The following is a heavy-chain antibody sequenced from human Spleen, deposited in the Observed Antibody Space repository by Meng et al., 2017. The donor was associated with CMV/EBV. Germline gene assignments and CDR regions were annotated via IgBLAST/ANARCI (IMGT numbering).Heavy chain of an antibody. CDR1: GYTFTGYY. J-gene: IGHJ6*02. CDR3: ARAPIYCSSTSCSFYYYGMDV. Sequence: ASVKVSCKASGYTFTGYYMHWVRQAPGQGLEWMGWINPNSGGTNYAQKFQGRVTMTRDTSISTAYMELSRLRSDDTAVYYCARAPIYCSSTSCSFYYYGMDVWGQGTTVTVSS. CDR2: INPNSGGT. D-gene: IGHD2-2*01. V-gene: IGHV1-2*02.